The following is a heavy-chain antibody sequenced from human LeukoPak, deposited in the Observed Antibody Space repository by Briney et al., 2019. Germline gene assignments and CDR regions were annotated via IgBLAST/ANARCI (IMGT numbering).Heavy chain of an antibody. V-gene: IGHV3-21*01. Sequence: GGSLRLSCAASGFTFSSYSFNWVRQAPGKGLEWVSSVRGRFTISRHNADNSLYLQMNGLRAEDTGVYYCARLRRNSDTSGYYYYYDYWGQGTLVTVSS. CDR3: ARLRRNSDTSGYYYYYDY. CDR1: GFTFSSYS. CDR2: V. D-gene: IGHD3-22*01. J-gene: IGHJ4*02.